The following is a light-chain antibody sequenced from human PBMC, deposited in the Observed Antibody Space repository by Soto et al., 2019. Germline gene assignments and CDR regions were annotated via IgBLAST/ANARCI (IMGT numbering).Light chain of an antibody. CDR2: STN. Sequence: QTVVIQESSLSVSPGGTVTLTSGLRSAPISTTYYPAWYQQTPGQAPRTLIYSTNTRSSGVPDRFSGSIRGNKAALTITGAQAEDEAEYHCVLYMGSGAYLFGPGTKVTVL. CDR1: SAPISTTYY. J-gene: IGLJ1*01. CDR3: VLYMGSGAYL. V-gene: IGLV8-61*01.